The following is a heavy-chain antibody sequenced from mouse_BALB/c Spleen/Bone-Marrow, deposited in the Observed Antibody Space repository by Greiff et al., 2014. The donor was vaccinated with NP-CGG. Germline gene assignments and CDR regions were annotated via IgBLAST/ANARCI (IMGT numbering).Heavy chain of an antibody. V-gene: IGHV2-9*02. CDR3: ARITTATGAMDY. J-gene: IGHJ4*01. CDR1: GVLLTNYG. D-gene: IGHD1-2*01. Sequence: QVQLPQSGPGLVAPSQSLSITCTVSGVLLTNYGLHWVRQPPGKGLEWLGVIWADGSTNYNSALMSRLSISKDNSKSQVFFKMNSLQTDDTAMYYCARITTATGAMDYWGQGTSVTVSS. CDR2: IWADGST.